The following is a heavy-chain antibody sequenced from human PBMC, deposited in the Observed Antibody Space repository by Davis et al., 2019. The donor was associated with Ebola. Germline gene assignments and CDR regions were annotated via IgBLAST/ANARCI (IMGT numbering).Heavy chain of an antibody. Sequence: GESLKISCAASGFTVSTKYMSWVRQAPGKGLEWVSYISSSGSTIYYADSVKGRFTISRDNAKNSLYLQMNSLRAEDTALYYCAKGYSILLSGYFDYWGQGTLVTVSS. CDR2: ISSSGSTI. CDR1: GFTVSTKY. D-gene: IGHD6-13*01. CDR3: AKGYSILLSGYFDY. V-gene: IGHV3-11*01. J-gene: IGHJ4*02.